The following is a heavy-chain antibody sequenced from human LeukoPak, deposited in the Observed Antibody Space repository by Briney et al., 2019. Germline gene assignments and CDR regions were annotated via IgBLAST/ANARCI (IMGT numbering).Heavy chain of an antibody. Sequence: SETLSLTCAVYGGSFSGYYWSWIRQPPGKGLEWIGEINHSGSTNYNPSLKSRVTISVDTSKNQSSLKLSSVTAADTAVYYCARGYHSSGYNWFDPWGQGTLVTVSS. D-gene: IGHD3-22*01. CDR3: ARGYHSSGYNWFDP. CDR2: INHSGST. CDR1: GGSFSGYY. V-gene: IGHV4-34*01. J-gene: IGHJ5*02.